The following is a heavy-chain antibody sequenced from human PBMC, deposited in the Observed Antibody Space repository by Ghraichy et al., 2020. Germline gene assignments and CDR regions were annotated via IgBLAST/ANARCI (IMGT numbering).Heavy chain of an antibody. CDR1: GFTFSNYW. J-gene: IGHJ3*02. V-gene: IGHV3-7*01. CDR3: ARDRGDCSSTSCFDVFDI. D-gene: IGHD2-2*01. CDR2: IKKDESDK. Sequence: GSLRLSCAASGFTFSNYWMSWVRQAPGKGLEWVANIKKDESDKYYVDSVKGRFTISRDNARNSLYLEMNNLRAEDTAAYYCARDRGDCSSTSCFDVFDIWGQGTTVTVSS.